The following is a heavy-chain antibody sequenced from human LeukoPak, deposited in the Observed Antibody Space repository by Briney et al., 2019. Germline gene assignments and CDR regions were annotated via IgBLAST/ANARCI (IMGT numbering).Heavy chain of an antibody. CDR1: GYTFSGYY. CDR2: ISPDSGGT. Sequence: GASVKVSCKASGYTFSGYYMHWVRQAPGQGLEWMGWISPDSGGTNYAQKFQDRVTMTRDTSISTAYMELSSLRSDDTAVYYCAGGPPGSAVWFDSWGQGTLVTVSS. D-gene: IGHD3-10*01. J-gene: IGHJ5*01. CDR3: AGGPPGSAVWFDS. V-gene: IGHV1-2*02.